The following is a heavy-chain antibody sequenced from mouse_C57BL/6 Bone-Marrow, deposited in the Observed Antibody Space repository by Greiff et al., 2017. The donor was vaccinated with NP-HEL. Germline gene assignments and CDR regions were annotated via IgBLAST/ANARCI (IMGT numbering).Heavy chain of an antibody. CDR1: GYSITSGYY. CDR2: ISYDGSN. Sequence: DVKLQESGPGLVKPSQSLSLTCSVTGYSITSGYYWNWIRQFPGNKLEWMGYISYDGSNNYKPSLKNRISITRDTSKNQFFLKLNSVTTEDTATYYCARADYYGSPSMDYWGQGTSVTVSS. V-gene: IGHV3-6*01. CDR3: ARADYYGSPSMDY. D-gene: IGHD1-1*01. J-gene: IGHJ4*01.